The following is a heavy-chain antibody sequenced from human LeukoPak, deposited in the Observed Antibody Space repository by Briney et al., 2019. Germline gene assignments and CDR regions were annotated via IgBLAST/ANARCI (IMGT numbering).Heavy chain of an antibody. CDR1: GYTFTGYY. J-gene: IGHJ4*02. CDR2: IIPIFGTA. Sequence: GASVKVSCKASGYTFTGYYMHWVRQAPGQGLEWMGGIIPIFGTANYAQKFQGRVTITADESTSTAYMELSSLRSEDTAVYYCARGPGYYFDYWGQGTLVTVSS. CDR3: ARGPGYYFDY. V-gene: IGHV1-69*13.